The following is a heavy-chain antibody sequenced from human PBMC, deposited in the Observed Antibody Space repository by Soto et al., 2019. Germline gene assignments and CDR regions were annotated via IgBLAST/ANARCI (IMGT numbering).Heavy chain of an antibody. J-gene: IGHJ5*02. CDR3: GRQNGDVVVVEAWGGGIAFDP. Sequence: QVQLVQSGAEVKKPGASVKVSCKASGYTFTSYGISWVRQAPGQGLEWMGWISAYNGNTNYAQKLQGRVTMTTDTCTSSVYIRLRGRGSGEAAVYSWGRQNGDVVVVEAWGGGIAFDPCGQGTLVTVSS. V-gene: IGHV1-18*01. D-gene: IGHD2-15*01. CDR1: GYTFTSYG. CDR2: ISAYNGNT.